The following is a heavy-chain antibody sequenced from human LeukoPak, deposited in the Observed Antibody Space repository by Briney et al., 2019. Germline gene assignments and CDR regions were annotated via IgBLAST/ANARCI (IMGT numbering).Heavy chain of an antibody. CDR2: LQSDGTP. V-gene: IGHV3-53*01. Sequence: GGSLRLSCAAFGFTVRSDDMNWVRQAPGKGLEWVSILQSDGTPSYAGSVKGRFAISRDISKNTLDLQMNSLRADDTAVYYCAARRVSYYYDSSGSRIQPADYYFDYWGQGTLVTVSS. CDR3: AARRVSYYYDSSGSRIQPADYYFDY. D-gene: IGHD3-22*01. CDR1: GFTVRSDD. J-gene: IGHJ4*02.